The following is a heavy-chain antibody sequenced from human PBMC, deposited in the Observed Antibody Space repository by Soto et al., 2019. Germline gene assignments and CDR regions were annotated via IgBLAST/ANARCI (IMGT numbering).Heavy chain of an antibody. J-gene: IGHJ4*02. D-gene: IGHD6-19*01. CDR2: IYHSGST. V-gene: IGHV4-59*01. CDR3: ARGGWYVDY. Sequence: PSETLSLTCTVSGGSMSNYYWSWIRQPPGKGQEWIGYIYHSGSTDYNPSLKSRVIISVDTSKNQFSLKLSSLIAADTAVYYCARGGWYVDYWGQGTLVTVSS. CDR1: GGSMSNYY.